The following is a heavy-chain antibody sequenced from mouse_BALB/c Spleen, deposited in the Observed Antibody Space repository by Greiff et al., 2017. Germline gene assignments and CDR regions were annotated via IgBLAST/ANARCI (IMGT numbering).Heavy chain of an antibody. CDR3: ARDKYEGYFDY. CDR1: GFTFSSYG. Sequence: EVKLMESGGGLVQPGGSLKLSCAASGFTFSSYGMSWVRQTPDKRLELVATINSNGGSTYYPDSVKGRFTISRDNAKNTLYLQMSSLKSEDTAMYYCARDKYEGYFDYWGQGTTLTVSS. V-gene: IGHV5-6-3*01. D-gene: IGHD2-3*01. CDR2: INSNGGST. J-gene: IGHJ2*01.